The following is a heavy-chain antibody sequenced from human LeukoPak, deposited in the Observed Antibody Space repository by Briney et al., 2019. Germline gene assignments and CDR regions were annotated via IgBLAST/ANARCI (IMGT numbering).Heavy chain of an antibody. D-gene: IGHD1-1*01. V-gene: IGHV3-7*01. Sequence: PGGPLRLSCAASGFTFSTYWMSWVRQAPGKGLEWVANINQYGSETYYVDSVKGRFTISRDNAKNSLYLQMNSLRAEDTAVYYCARDNWTDYWGQGTLVTVSS. CDR2: INQYGSET. J-gene: IGHJ4*02. CDR1: GFTFSTYW. CDR3: ARDNWTDY.